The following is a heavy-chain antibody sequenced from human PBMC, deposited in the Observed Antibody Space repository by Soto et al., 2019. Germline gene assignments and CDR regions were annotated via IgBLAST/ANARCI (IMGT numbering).Heavy chain of an antibody. V-gene: IGHV4-34*02. CDR1: GGSFNSFY. CDR3: AREYSSSYYFDY. J-gene: IGHJ4*02. D-gene: IGHD6-6*01. CDR2: INHSGRT. Sequence: QVQLQQWGAGLLKPSGTLTLTCAVYGGSFNSFYWSWIRQAPGKGLEWIGEINHSGRTNYNPSLKSRVTILVDPSQNQFSLNLTSGTAADTAVYYCAREYSSSYYFDYWGQGTLVTVSS.